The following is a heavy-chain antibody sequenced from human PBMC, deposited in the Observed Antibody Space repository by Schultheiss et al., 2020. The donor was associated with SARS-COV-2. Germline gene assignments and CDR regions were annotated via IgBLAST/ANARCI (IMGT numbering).Heavy chain of an antibody. CDR1: GFTFNNYG. Sequence: GGSLRLSCVVSGFTFNNYGMHWVRQAPGKGLEWVSAISGSGGSTYYADSVKGRFTISRDNAKNSLYLQMNSLRAEDTAVYYCARDKLRLRLFDYWGQGTLVTVSS. D-gene: IGHD4-17*01. CDR3: ARDKLRLRLFDY. J-gene: IGHJ4*02. V-gene: IGHV3-48*03. CDR2: ISGSGGST.